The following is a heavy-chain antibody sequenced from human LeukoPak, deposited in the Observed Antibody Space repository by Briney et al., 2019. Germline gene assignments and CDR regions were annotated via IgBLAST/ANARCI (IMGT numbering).Heavy chain of an antibody. J-gene: IGHJ4*02. Sequence: SETLSLTCAVYGGSFSGYYWSWIRQPPGKGLEWIGEINHSGSTNYNPSLKSRVTIPVDTSKNQFSLKLSSVTAADTAVYYCARGPRCGGDCYSADFDYWGQGTLVTVSS. V-gene: IGHV4-34*01. CDR1: GGSFSGYY. D-gene: IGHD2-21*01. CDR2: INHSGST. CDR3: ARGPRCGGDCYSADFDY.